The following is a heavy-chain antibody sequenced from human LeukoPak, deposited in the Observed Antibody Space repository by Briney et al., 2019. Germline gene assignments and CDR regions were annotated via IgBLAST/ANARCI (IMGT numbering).Heavy chain of an antibody. CDR2: ISSSSSYI. Sequence: GGSLRLSCAASGFTFSSYSMNWVRQAPGKGLEWVSSISSSSSYIFYADSVKGRFTISRDNAKNSLYLQMNSLRAEDTAVYYRARDRREYNPYYFDYWGQGTLVTVSS. CDR1: GFTFSSYS. J-gene: IGHJ4*02. D-gene: IGHD1-1*01. V-gene: IGHV3-21*01. CDR3: ARDRREYNPYYFDY.